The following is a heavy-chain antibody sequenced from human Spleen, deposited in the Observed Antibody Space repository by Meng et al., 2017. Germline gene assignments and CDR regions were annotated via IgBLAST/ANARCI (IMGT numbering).Heavy chain of an antibody. Sequence: QEDLQESGPGLVKPCQTVSFNGTVSGGSISSGGYYWSWIRQHPEKGLEWIGYISYSGSTFSNPSLKSRITISVDKPKNQFSLTLSSVTAADTAVYYCTKNDFYCLGYWGQGTLVTVSS. CDR2: ISYSGST. CDR3: TKNDFYCLGY. D-gene: IGHD2-21*01. V-gene: IGHV4-31*09. CDR1: GGSISSGGYY. J-gene: IGHJ4*02.